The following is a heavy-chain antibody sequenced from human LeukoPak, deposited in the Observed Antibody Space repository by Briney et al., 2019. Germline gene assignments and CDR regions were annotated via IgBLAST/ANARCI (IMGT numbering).Heavy chain of an antibody. CDR2: INWNGGST. D-gene: IGHD3-10*01. J-gene: IGHJ5*02. CDR3: ARDYLSSRGSGSYYLIRWFDP. Sequence: EGSLRLSCAASGFTFDDYGMSWVRQAPGKGLEWVSGINWNGGSTGYADSVKGRFTISRDNAKNSLYLQMNSLRAEDTALYHCARDYLSSRGSGSYYLIRWFDPWGQGTLVTVSS. CDR1: GFTFDDYG. V-gene: IGHV3-20*01.